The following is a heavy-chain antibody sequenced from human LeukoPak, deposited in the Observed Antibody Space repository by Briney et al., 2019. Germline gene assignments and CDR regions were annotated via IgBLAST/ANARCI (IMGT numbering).Heavy chain of an antibody. CDR1: GYTFTGYY. V-gene: IGHV1-2*02. D-gene: IGHD2-15*01. CDR3: ARDTGYCSGGSCYRDYNWFDP. Sequence: ASVKVSCKASGYTFTGYYMHWVRQAPGQGLEWMGWINPNSGGTNYAQKFQGRVTMTRDTSISTAYMELSRLRSDDTAVYYCARDTGYCSGGSCYRDYNWFDPWGQGTLVTVSS. CDR2: INPNSGGT. J-gene: IGHJ5*02.